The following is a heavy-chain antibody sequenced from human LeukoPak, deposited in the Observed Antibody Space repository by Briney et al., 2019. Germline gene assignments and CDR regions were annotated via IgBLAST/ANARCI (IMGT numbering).Heavy chain of an antibody. CDR3: AREDPQTTVPEGLDV. D-gene: IGHD4-17*01. V-gene: IGHV4-59*01. Sequence: SETLSLTCTVSGGSISSYYWSWIRQSPEKGLEWIGYIYFSGATNYNPSLKSRVTISVDTSKNQSSLKLSSVTAADTAVYYCAREDPQTTVPEGLDVWGQGTTVTVSS. J-gene: IGHJ6*02. CDR1: GGSISSYY. CDR2: IYFSGAT.